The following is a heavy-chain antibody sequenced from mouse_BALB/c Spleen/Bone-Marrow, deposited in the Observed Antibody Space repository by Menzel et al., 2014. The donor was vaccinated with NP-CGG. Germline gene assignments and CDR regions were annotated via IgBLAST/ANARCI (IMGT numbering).Heavy chain of an antibody. V-gene: IGHV5-6-3*01. CDR1: GFTFSNYG. CDR2: INSNGGTT. CDR3: ARGLYYVAYGPGFAY. J-gene: IGHJ3*01. D-gene: IGHD2-13*01. Sequence: EVQLQQSGGGLVQPGGSLKLSCAASGFTFSNYGMSWVRQTPDKRLDLVATINSNGGTTYYPDSVKGRFTISRDNAKNTLYLQMSSLKSEDTAMYFCARGLYYVAYGPGFAYWGQGTLVPVSA.